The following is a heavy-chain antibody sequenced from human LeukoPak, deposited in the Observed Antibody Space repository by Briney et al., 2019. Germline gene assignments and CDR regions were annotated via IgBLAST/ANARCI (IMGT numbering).Heavy chain of an antibody. CDR3: AREARRIQLWRRGWFDP. V-gene: IGHV1-8*01. CDR2: MNPNSGNT. D-gene: IGHD5-18*01. J-gene: IGHJ5*02. Sequence: ASVKASCKASGYTFTSYDINWVRQATGQGLEWMGWMNPNSGNTGYAQKFQGRVTMTRNTSISTAYMELSSLRSEDTAVYYCAREARRIQLWRRGWFDPWGQGTLVTVSS. CDR1: GYTFTSYD.